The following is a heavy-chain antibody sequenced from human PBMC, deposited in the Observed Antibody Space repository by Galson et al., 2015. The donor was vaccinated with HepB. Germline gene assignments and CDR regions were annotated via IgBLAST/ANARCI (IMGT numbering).Heavy chain of an antibody. V-gene: IGHV3-66*01. CDR3: ARAGAPRYDSRGYVY. CDR2: IYSGGST. D-gene: IGHD3-22*01. CDR1: GFTVSSNY. Sequence: SLRLSCAASGFTVSSNYMSWVRQAPGKGLEWVSVIYSGGSTYYADSVKGRFTISRDNSKNTLYLQMNSLRAEDTAVYYCARAGAPRYDSRGYVYWGQGTLVTVSS. J-gene: IGHJ4*02.